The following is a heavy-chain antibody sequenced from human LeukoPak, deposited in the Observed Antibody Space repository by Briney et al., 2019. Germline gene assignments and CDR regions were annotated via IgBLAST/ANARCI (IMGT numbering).Heavy chain of an antibody. CDR1: GFTFSSYG. J-gene: IGHJ4*02. V-gene: IGHV3-23*01. Sequence: GGTLRLSCAASGFTFSSYGMSWVRQAPGKGLEWVSAISGSGGSTYYADSVKGRFTISRDNSKNTLYLQMNSLRAEDTAVYYCAKALYYYGSGSYSCWGQGTLVTVSS. CDR3: AKALYYYGSGSYSC. CDR2: ISGSGGST. D-gene: IGHD3-10*01.